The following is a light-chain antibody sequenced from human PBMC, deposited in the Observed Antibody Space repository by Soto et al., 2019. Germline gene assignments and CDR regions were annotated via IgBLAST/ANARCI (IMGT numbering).Light chain of an antibody. CDR3: QHDNSYSAA. CDR1: QTISSW. J-gene: IGKJ1*01. Sequence: DIQMTQSPSTLSGSVGDRVTITCRASQTISSWLAWYQQKPGKAPKLLIYKASTLKSGVPSRFSGSGSGTEFTLTIRSLQPDDFATYYCQHDNSYSAAFGQGTKVELK. V-gene: IGKV1-5*03. CDR2: KAS.